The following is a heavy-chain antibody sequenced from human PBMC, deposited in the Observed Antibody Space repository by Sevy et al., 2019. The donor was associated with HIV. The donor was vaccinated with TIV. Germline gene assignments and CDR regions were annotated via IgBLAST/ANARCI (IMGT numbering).Heavy chain of an antibody. V-gene: IGHV3-49*03. CDR1: GFTFGDYA. D-gene: IGHD3-22*01. J-gene: IGHJ4*02. CDR2: IRSKDYGGAT. Sequence: GGSLRLSCTGSGFTFGDYAMSWFRQAPGMGLEWLGFIRSKDYGGATEYAASVKGRFTISRDDSNSIANLQMNSLKTEDTAVYYCTRGYYYDSSGYSDYCGQGPLVIVSS. CDR3: TRGYYYDSSGYSDY.